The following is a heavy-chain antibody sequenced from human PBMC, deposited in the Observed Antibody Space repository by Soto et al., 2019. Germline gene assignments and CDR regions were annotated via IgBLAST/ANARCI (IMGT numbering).Heavy chain of an antibody. V-gene: IGHV3-23*01. Sequence: GGSLRLSCAASGFTFSSYAMSWVRQAPGKGLEWVSAISGSGGSTYYADSVKGRFTISRDNSKNTLYLQMNSLRAEDTAVYYCAKGGNDFWSGYYPPGGMDVWGQGTTVTVSS. CDR1: GFTFSSYA. CDR2: ISGSGGST. CDR3: AKGGNDFWSGYYPPGGMDV. D-gene: IGHD3-3*01. J-gene: IGHJ6*02.